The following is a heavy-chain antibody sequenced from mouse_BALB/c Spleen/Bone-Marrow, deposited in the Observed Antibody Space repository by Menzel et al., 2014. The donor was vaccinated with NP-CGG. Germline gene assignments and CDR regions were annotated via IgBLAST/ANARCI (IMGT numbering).Heavy chain of an antibody. D-gene: IGHD3-2*01. J-gene: IGHJ2*01. CDR1: GYTFTSYW. V-gene: IGHV1S132*01. Sequence: VQLQQSGAELVKPGASVKLSCKTSGYTFTSYWIQWVKQRPGQGLGWIGEIFPGTGTTYYNEKFKGKATLTIDTSSTTASRQLTSLTSAASAVSFCASRDSSGYVPAYWGQGTTLTVSS. CDR3: ASRDSSGYVPAY. CDR2: IFPGTGTT.